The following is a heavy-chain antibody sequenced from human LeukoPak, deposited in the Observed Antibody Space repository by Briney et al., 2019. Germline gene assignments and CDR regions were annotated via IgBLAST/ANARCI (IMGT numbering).Heavy chain of an antibody. Sequence: SETLSLTCTVSGGSISSYYWSWIRQPPGKGLEWIGYIYYSGSTNYNPSLKSRVTISVDTSKNQFSLKLSSVTAADTAVYYCARSWGTAFDYWGQGTLVTVSS. CDR3: ARSWGTAFDY. CDR1: GGSISSYY. J-gene: IGHJ4*02. CDR2: IYYSGST. D-gene: IGHD3-16*01. V-gene: IGHV4-59*01.